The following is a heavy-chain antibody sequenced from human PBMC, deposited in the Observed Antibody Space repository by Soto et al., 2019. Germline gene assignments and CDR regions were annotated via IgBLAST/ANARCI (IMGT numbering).Heavy chain of an antibody. CDR3: ARVSRLALPYGMDV. CDR2: IYYSGST. Sequence: SETLSLTCAVSGYSISSGYYWGWIRQPPGKGLEWIGYIYYSGSTYYNPSLKSRVTISVDTSKNQFSLKLSSVTAADTAVYYCARVSRLALPYGMDVWGQGTTVTVSS. V-gene: IGHV4-38-2*01. J-gene: IGHJ6*02. CDR1: GYSISSGYY.